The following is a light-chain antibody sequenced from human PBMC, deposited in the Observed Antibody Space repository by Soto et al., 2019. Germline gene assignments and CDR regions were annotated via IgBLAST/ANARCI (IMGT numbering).Light chain of an antibody. Sequence: DVQITQSPSSLSASVGDRVTITFRASQVINRYLNWYQQKPGKAPKLLIYAATSLQSGVPSRFSGSGSGTDFSLTISSLQPEDIATYYCQQSYNTRTFGQGTKVAIK. CDR2: AAT. CDR3: QQSYNTRT. J-gene: IGKJ1*01. CDR1: QVINRY. V-gene: IGKV1-39*01.